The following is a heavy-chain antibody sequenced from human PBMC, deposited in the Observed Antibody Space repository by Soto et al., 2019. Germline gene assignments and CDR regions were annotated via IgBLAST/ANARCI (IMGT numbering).Heavy chain of an antibody. Sequence: EVQLLESGGGLVQPGGSLRLSCAASGFTFSSYVMSWVRQAPGKGLEWVSAISGGGDSTYYADSVKGRFTISRDNSKNTLYLLMNSMRAEDAAVYYCAKDPLYYDFWSGYYNWFDPWGQGTLVTVSS. CDR2: ISGGGDST. CDR1: GFTFSSYV. D-gene: IGHD3-3*01. J-gene: IGHJ5*02. V-gene: IGHV3-23*01. CDR3: AKDPLYYDFWSGYYNWFDP.